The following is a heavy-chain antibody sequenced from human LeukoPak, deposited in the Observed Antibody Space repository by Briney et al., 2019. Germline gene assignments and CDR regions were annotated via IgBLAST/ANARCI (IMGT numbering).Heavy chain of an antibody. Sequence: PSETLSLTCTVSGGSISSYYWSWIRQPPGKGLEWIGYIYYSGSTNHNPSLKSRVTISVDTSKNQFSLKLSSVTAADTAVYYRARALGATDKWGQGTLVTVSS. D-gene: IGHD1-26*01. CDR1: GGSISSYY. CDR2: IYYSGST. CDR3: ARALGATDK. V-gene: IGHV4-59*01. J-gene: IGHJ4*02.